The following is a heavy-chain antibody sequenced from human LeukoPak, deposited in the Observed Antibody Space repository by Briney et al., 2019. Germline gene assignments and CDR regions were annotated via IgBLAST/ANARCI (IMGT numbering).Heavy chain of an antibody. CDR1: GDSVSSNSAA. CDR3: ARVDYYGSGSYYNRNWFDP. CDR2: TYYRSKWYN. J-gene: IGHJ5*02. D-gene: IGHD3-10*01. Sequence: SQTLSLTCAISGDSVSSNSAAWNWIRQSPSRGLEWLGRTYYRSKWYNDYAVSVKSRITINPDTSKNQFSLQLNSVTPEDTAVYYCARVDYYGSGSYYNRNWFDPWGQGTLVTVSS. V-gene: IGHV6-1*01.